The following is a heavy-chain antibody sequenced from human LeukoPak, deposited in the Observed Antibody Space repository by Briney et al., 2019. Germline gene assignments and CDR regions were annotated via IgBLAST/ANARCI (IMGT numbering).Heavy chain of an antibody. CDR2: IYHSGST. CDR3: ARLPRYSSSSHWFDP. V-gene: IGHV4-30-2*01. J-gene: IGHJ5*02. D-gene: IGHD6-6*01. CDR1: GGSISSGGYY. Sequence: SQTLSLTCTVSGGSISSGGYYWSWIRQPPGKGLEWIGYIYHSGSTYYNPSLKSRVTISVDRSKNQFSLKLSSVTAADTAVYYCARLPRYSSSSHWFDPWGQGTLVTVSS.